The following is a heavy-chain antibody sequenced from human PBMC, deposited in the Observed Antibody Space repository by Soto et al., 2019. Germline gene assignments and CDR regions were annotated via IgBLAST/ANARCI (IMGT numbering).Heavy chain of an antibody. CDR1: GGSISSYY. CDR2: IYTSGST. D-gene: IGHD1-26*01. V-gene: IGHV4-4*07. CDR3: ARDRGELAY. J-gene: IGHJ4*02. Sequence: QVQLQESVPGLGKPSETLSLTCTVAGGSISSYYWRWIRQPAGKGLEWIGRIYTSGSTNYNPSLKSRVTMSVDTAKNPFSLQLSSGPAADTAVYYCARDRGELAYWGQGTMVTVS.